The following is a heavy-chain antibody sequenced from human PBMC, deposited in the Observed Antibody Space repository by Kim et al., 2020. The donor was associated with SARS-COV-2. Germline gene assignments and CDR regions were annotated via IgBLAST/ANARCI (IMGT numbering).Heavy chain of an antibody. J-gene: IGHJ3*02. V-gene: IGHV3-53*01. D-gene: IGHD5-18*01. Sequence: GGSLRLSCAASGFTVSSNYMSWVRQAPGKGLEWVSVIYSGGSTYYADSVKGRFTISRDNSKNTLYLQMNSLRAEDTAVYYCARGPRLYSYGYTPSEMFALGAFDIWGQGTMVTVSS. CDR3: ARGPRLYSYGYTPSEMFALGAFDI. CDR1: GFTVSSNY. CDR2: IYSGGST.